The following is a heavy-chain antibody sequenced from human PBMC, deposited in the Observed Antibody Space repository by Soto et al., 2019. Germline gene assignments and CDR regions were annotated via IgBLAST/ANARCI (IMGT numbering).Heavy chain of an antibody. CDR1: GDSVSSNSAA. J-gene: IGHJ3*02. D-gene: IGHD1-26*01. CDR2: TYYRSKWYN. Sequence: QSQTLSLTCAISGDSVSSNSAAWNWIRQSPSRGLEWLGRTYYRSKWYNDYAVSVKSRITINPDTSKNQFSLQLNSVTPEDTAVYYCARRIVGAWSNHDAFDIWGQGTMVTVSS. V-gene: IGHV6-1*01. CDR3: ARRIVGAWSNHDAFDI.